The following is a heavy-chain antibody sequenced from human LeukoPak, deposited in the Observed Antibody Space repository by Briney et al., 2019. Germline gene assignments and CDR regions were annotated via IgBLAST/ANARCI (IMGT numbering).Heavy chain of an antibody. CDR3: ARVDGDLGLSGY. CDR2: ISAYNGNT. J-gene: IGHJ4*02. V-gene: IGHV1-18*04. Sequence: GASVKVSCKASGYTFTGYYMHWVRQAPGQGLEWMGWISAYNGNTNYAQKLQGRVTMTTDTSTSTAYMELRSLRSDDTAVYYCARVDGDLGLSGYWGQGTLVTVSS. D-gene: IGHD4-17*01. CDR1: GYTFTGYY.